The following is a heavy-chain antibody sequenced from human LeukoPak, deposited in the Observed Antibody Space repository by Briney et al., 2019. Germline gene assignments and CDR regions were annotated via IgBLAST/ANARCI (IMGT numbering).Heavy chain of an antibody. CDR3: ARAGGYYDSSGYYY. V-gene: IGHV4-61*02. CDR2: IYTSGST. Sequence: SQTLSLTCTVSGGSISSGSYYWSWIRQPAGKGLEWIGRIYTSGSTNYNPSLKSRVTISVDTSKNQFSLKLSSVTAADTAVYYCARAGGYYDSSGYYYWGQGTLVTVSS. D-gene: IGHD3-22*01. J-gene: IGHJ4*02. CDR1: GGSISSGSYY.